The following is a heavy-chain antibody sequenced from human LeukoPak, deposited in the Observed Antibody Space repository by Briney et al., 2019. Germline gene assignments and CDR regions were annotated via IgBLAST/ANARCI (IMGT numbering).Heavy chain of an antibody. Sequence: GESLRLSCAASGFTFSSYGMHWVRQAPGKGLELVAFIRYDGSNKYYADSVKGRFTISRDNSKNTLYLQMNSLRAEDTAVYYCATDRRGDYYYYMDVWGKGTTVTVSS. CDR1: GFTFSSYG. D-gene: IGHD4-17*01. CDR2: IRYDGSNK. CDR3: ATDRRGDYYYYMDV. J-gene: IGHJ6*03. V-gene: IGHV3-30*02.